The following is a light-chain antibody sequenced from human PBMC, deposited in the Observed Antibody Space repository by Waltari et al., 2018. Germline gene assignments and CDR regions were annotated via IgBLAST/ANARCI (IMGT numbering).Light chain of an antibody. V-gene: IGKV3-20*01. CDR3: QHYVRLPVT. CDR1: QSVGRS. Sequence: EIVLTQSPGTLSLSPGQRATLSCRARQSVGRSLAWYQQKPGQAPRLLIYGASNRATGIPDRFSGSGSGTDFSLTISRLEPEDFSVYYCQHYVRLPVTFGQGTRVEIK. CDR2: GAS. J-gene: IGKJ1*01.